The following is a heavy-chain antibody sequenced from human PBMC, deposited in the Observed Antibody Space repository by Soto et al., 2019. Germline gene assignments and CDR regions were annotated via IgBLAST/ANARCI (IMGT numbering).Heavy chain of an antibody. Sequence: ASVKVSCKVSGYTLTELSMHWVRQAPGKGLEWMGGFDPEDGETIYAQKFQGRVTMTEDTSTDTAYMELSSLRSEDTAVYYCATGPFYYGSGNTMFDYWGQGTLVTVSS. D-gene: IGHD3-10*01. CDR1: GYTLTELS. CDR3: ATGPFYYGSGNTMFDY. J-gene: IGHJ4*02. V-gene: IGHV1-24*01. CDR2: FDPEDGET.